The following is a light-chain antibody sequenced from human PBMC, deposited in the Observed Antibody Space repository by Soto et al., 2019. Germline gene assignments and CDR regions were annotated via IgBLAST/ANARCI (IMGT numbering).Light chain of an antibody. J-gene: IGKJ5*01. CDR1: QSVRTF. CDR3: QQYNNWPPN. CDR2: DAY. V-gene: IGKV3-11*01. Sequence: EIALTQSPATLSLSPGERLALSCKASQSVRTFLAWYQQKTGQAPRILISDAYNRATGIPARFSGCGSGTEFTLTVSSLQSEDRAVYFCQQYNNWPPNFGRGTRREIK.